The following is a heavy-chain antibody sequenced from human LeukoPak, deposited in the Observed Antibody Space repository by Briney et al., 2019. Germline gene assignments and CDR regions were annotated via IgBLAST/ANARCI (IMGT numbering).Heavy chain of an antibody. CDR2: INHSGST. CDR1: GGSISSSSYY. D-gene: IGHD2-21*02. J-gene: IGHJ6*03. V-gene: IGHV4-39*07. Sequence: SETLSLTCTVSGGSISSSSYYWSWIRQPPGKGLEWIGEINHSGSTNYNPSLKSRVTISVDTSKNQFSLKLSSVTAADTAVYYCARGGPYCGGDCSRGYYYYYYMDVWGKGTTVTVSS. CDR3: ARGGPYCGGDCSRGYYYYYYMDV.